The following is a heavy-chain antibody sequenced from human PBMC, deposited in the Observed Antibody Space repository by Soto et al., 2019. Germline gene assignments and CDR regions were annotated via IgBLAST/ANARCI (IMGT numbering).Heavy chain of an antibody. CDR1: GFTFSSYG. CDR3: AKDLGTDDFWSAYYTYYYMDV. J-gene: IGHJ6*03. V-gene: IGHV3-23*01. D-gene: IGHD3-3*01. Sequence: EVQLLESGGGLVQPGGSLRLSCAASGFTFSSYGLNWVRQAPGKGLEWVSVISGSGDNTYYADSVKGRFTISRDNSKNTLYLQMSSMRAEDTAVYYCAKDLGTDDFWSAYYTYYYMDVWGKGTTVPVSS. CDR2: ISGSGDNT.